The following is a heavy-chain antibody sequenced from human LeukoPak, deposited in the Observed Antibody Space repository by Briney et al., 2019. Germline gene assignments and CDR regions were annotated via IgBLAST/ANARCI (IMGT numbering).Heavy chain of an antibody. Sequence: GGSLRLSCAASGFSFSTYPMNWVRQAPGKGLEWVSYISSSSSTIFYVDSVKGRFTISRDNAKNSLYLQMNSLRDEDTAVYYCAREAYSSGWYGGFDYWGQGTLVTVSS. V-gene: IGHV3-48*02. J-gene: IGHJ4*02. D-gene: IGHD6-19*01. CDR3: AREAYSSGWYGGFDY. CDR2: ISSSSSTI. CDR1: GFSFSTYP.